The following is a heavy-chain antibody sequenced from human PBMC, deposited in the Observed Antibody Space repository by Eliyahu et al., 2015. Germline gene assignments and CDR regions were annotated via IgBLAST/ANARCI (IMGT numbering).Heavy chain of an antibody. CDR2: SKSKAYGGTT. J-gene: IGHJ4*02. CDR1: GFXFSDAW. Sequence: EVQLVXSGGGFVKPGGSLRVSCAASGFXFSDAWXLWVRQAPGKGLEWVGRSKSKAYGGTTEYAAPLKGRFTISRDDSKNTLYLQMNSLKTEDTAVYYCTRTVLMVYAPPAKFDYWGQGTLVTVSS. V-gene: IGHV3-15*01. D-gene: IGHD2-8*01. CDR3: TRTVLMVYAPPAKFDY.